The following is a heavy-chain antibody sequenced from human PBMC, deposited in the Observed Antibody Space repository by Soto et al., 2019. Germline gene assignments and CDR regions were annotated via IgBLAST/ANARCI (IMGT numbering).Heavy chain of an antibody. CDR1: GCSISSSSYY. CDR3: ATITIFGVVPNYFDY. Sequence: SETLSLTCAVSGCSISSSSYYWGWIRQPPGKGLEWIGSFYYSESTYYNPSLKSRVTISVDTSKNQFSLKLSSVTAADTAVYYCATITIFGVVPNYFDYWGQGTLVTVS. D-gene: IGHD3-3*01. V-gene: IGHV4-39*01. CDR2: FYYSEST. J-gene: IGHJ4*02.